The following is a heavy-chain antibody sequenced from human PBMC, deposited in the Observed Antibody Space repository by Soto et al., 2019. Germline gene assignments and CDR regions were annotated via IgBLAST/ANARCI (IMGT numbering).Heavy chain of an antibody. CDR3: ARENDYGGNSNGFDY. Sequence: RASVKVSCKASGYTFTGYYMHWVRQAPGQGLEWMGWINPNSGGTNYAQKFQGRVTMTRDTSISTAYMELSRLRSDDTAVYYCARENDYGGNSNGFDYWGQGTLVTVSS. J-gene: IGHJ4*02. V-gene: IGHV1-2*02. CDR1: GYTFTGYY. D-gene: IGHD4-17*01. CDR2: INPNSGGT.